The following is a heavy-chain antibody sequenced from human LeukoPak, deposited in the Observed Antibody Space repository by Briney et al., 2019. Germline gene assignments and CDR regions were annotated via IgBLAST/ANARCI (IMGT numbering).Heavy chain of an antibody. CDR3: AKEGSEPFDI. V-gene: IGHV3-33*06. CDR1: GFTSISYG. J-gene: IGHJ3*02. Sequence: GGSLRLSCAASGFTSISYGMHWVRQAPGKGLEWGAVICYPGSCKSYAVSVKGRFTSSRDNSKNTLYLQMNSLRAEDTAVYYCAKEGSEPFDIWGQGTKVGDCS. CDR2: ICYPGSCK.